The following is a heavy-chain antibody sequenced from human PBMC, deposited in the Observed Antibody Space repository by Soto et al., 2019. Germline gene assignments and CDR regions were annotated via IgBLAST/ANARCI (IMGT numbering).Heavy chain of an antibody. D-gene: IGHD5-12*01. V-gene: IGHV3-53*01. J-gene: IGHJ4*02. Sequence: EVQLVESGGGLIQPGGSLRLSCVVSGFTVSSANYMSWVRQAPGKGLEWVSVIYSAGTTYYAASVKGRFTISRDNSKNTLYLPTNSLRAEERVVYYRHGYGYWAQGTLVSVAS. CDR3: HGYGY. CDR1: GFTVSSANY. CDR2: IYSAGTT.